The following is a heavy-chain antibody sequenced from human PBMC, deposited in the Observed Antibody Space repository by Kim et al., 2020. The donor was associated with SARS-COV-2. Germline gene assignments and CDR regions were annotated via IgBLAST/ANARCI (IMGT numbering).Heavy chain of an antibody. V-gene: IGHV3-73*01. J-gene: IGHJ3*02. D-gene: IGHD6-19*01. Sequence: GGSLRLSCAASGFTFSGSTMHWVRQASGKGLEWVGRIRSKPNNYATAYAASVKGRFTISRDDSKNTAYLQMSSLKTEDTAIYYCTRVNPIPGGWDDALDIWGQGTTVTVSS. CDR2: IRSKPNNYAT. CDR3: TRVNPIPGGWDDALDI. CDR1: GFTFSGST.